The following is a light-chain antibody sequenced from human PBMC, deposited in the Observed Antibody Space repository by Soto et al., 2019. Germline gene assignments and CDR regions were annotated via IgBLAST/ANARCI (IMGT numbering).Light chain of an antibody. CDR2: AAS. Sequence: DIQMTQSPSSLSASVGDRVTITCRASQSINSYLIWFQHKPGKAPKLLIYAASSLQSGVPSRFSGTGSGTDFTLTISSLQPEDFVTYSCQQSYTTPWTFGQGTRVDI. CDR3: QQSYTTPWT. CDR1: QSINSY. V-gene: IGKV1-39*01. J-gene: IGKJ1*01.